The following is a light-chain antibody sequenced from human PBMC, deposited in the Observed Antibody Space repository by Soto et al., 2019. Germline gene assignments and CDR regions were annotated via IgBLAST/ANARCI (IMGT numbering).Light chain of an antibody. CDR3: QQHSNLPL. CDR1: QSVSSSY. Sequence: EIVLTQSPGTLSLSPGERATLSCRASQSVSSSYVAWYQQKSGQAPRLLIYGASTRATGIPVRFSGGGSGTEFTLSISSVQDEDFAVYCCQQHSNLPLFGQGTRLEI. J-gene: IGKJ5*01. V-gene: IGKV3D-20*02. CDR2: GAS.